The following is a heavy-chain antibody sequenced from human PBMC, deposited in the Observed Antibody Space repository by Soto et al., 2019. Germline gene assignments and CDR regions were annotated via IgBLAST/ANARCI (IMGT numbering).Heavy chain of an antibody. CDR2: IIPIFGTR. CDR1: GGTFSTYA. Sequence: QVQLVQSGAEVKKPGSSVKVSCKASGGTFSTYAISWVRQAPGQGLEWMGGIIPIFGTRYSAQNFQDRVTNAVDDATNTAYMGMISLRSEDTAIYYCARERGGGSYRIQNYYCYGVDVWGHGPTVTVSS. CDR3: ARERGGGSYRIQNYYCYGVDV. V-gene: IGHV1-69*01. D-gene: IGHD3-3*01. J-gene: IGHJ6*02.